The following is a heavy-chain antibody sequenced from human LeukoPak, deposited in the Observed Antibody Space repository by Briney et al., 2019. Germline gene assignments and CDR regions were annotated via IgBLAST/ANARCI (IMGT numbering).Heavy chain of an antibody. V-gene: IGHV3-11*01. Sequence: GGSLRLPCAASGFTYSHHYMPGIPGARGRAREEVTDLTSSGTTIYYADSVRGRLTISRDNAKKSLYLQMNSLRAEDTAVYYCARLEQYHRGHFYYYMDVWGKGTTVSVSS. D-gene: IGHD2-2*01. CDR1: GFTYSHHY. CDR2: LTSSGTTI. J-gene: IGHJ6*03. CDR3: ARLEQYHRGHFYYYMDV.